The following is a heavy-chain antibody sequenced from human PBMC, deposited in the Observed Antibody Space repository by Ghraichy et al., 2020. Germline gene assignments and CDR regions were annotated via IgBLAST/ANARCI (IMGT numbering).Heavy chain of an antibody. V-gene: IGHV1-2*02. Sequence: ASVKVSCKASGYTFTGSYIHWVRQAPGQGLERMGWINPNSGGTNYAQKFQGRVTMTRDTSISTAYMELSRLRSDDTAVYYCARDGDTAMADWGQGTLVTVSS. CDR3: ARDGDTAMAD. J-gene: IGHJ4*02. CDR2: INPNSGGT. CDR1: GYTFTGSY. D-gene: IGHD5-18*01.